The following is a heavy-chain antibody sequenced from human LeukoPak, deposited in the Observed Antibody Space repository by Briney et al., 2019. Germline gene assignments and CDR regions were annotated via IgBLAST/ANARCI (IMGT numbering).Heavy chain of an antibody. Sequence: GGSLRLSCAASGFTFSSYAMHWVRQAPGKGLEWVAVISYDGSNKYYADSVKGRFTISRDNSKNTLYLQMNSLRAEDTAVYYCATAGGDSSGLDAFDIWGQGTMVTVSS. D-gene: IGHD3-22*01. V-gene: IGHV3-30-3*01. J-gene: IGHJ3*02. CDR2: ISYDGSNK. CDR1: GFTFSSYA. CDR3: ATAGGDSSGLDAFDI.